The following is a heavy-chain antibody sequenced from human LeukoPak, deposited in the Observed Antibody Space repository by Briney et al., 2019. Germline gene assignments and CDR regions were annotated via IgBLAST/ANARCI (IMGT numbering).Heavy chain of an antibody. Sequence: GGSLRLSCAASGFTFSDYYMSWIRQAPGKGLEWVSYISSSSSYTNYADSVKGRFTISRDNAKNSLYLQMNSLRAEDTAVYYRARGHSTVAVFGDYYYGMDVWGQGTTVTVSS. J-gene: IGHJ6*02. D-gene: IGHD6-19*01. CDR2: ISSSSSYT. CDR3: ARGHSTVAVFGDYYYGMDV. V-gene: IGHV3-11*05. CDR1: GFTFSDYY.